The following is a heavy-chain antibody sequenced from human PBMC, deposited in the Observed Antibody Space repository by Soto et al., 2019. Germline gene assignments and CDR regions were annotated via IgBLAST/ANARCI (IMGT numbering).Heavy chain of an antibody. D-gene: IGHD1-26*01. Sequence: EVPLVESGGGLVQPGGSLRLSCAASGFTFSSYSMNWVRQAPGKGLEWVSYISSSSSTIYYADSVKGRFTISRDNAKNSLYLQMNSLRAEDTAVYYCARGSYSAVIVGATIAFDIWGQGTMVTVSS. CDR1: GFTFSSYS. V-gene: IGHV3-48*01. J-gene: IGHJ3*02. CDR2: ISSSSSTI. CDR3: ARGSYSAVIVGATIAFDI.